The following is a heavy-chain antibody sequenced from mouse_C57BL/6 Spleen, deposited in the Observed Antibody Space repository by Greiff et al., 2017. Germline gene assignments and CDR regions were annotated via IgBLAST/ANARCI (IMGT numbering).Heavy chain of an antibody. D-gene: IGHD2-1*01. V-gene: IGHV1-26*01. CDR3: ARGGYGNYFDY. CDR2: INPNNGGT. CDR1: GYTFTDYY. J-gene: IGHJ2*01. Sequence: VQLQQSGPELVKPGASVKISCKASGYTFTDYYMNWVKQSHGKSLEWIGDINPNNGGTSYNQKFKGKATLTVDKSSSTAYMELRSLTSEDSAVYYGARGGYGNYFDYWGQGTTLTVSS.